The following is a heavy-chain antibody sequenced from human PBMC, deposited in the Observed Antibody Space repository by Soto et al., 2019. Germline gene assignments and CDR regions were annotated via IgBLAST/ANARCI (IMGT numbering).Heavy chain of an antibody. CDR1: GYTFSTHG. J-gene: IGHJ5*02. Sequence: QVQLVQSGAELKKPGASVRVSCQASGYTFSTHGITWVRQAPGQGLEWMGWISAYSGDTNYAQKFQGRVTMTTDTSTSTAYMELRSLRSDDTAVYYCAASSWYERWFDPWGQGTLVTVSS. CDR2: ISAYSGDT. V-gene: IGHV1-18*01. CDR3: AASSWYERWFDP. D-gene: IGHD6-13*01.